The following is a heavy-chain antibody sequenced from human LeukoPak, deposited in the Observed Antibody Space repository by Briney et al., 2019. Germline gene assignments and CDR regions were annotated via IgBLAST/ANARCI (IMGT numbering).Heavy chain of an antibody. CDR3: ARSQWPNDAFDI. CDR1: GFTFSSYD. Sequence: GGSLRLSCAASGFTFSSYDMHWVRQATGKGLEWVSAIGTAGDTYYPGSVKGRFTISRENAKNSLYLQMNSLRAGDTAVYYCARSQWPNDAFDIWGQGTMVTVSS. J-gene: IGHJ3*02. V-gene: IGHV3-13*01. D-gene: IGHD6-19*01. CDR2: IGTAGDT.